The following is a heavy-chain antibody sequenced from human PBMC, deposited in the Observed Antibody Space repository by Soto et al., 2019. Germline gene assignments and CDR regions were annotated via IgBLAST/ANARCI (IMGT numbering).Heavy chain of an antibody. CDR3: AGWGIAAAPFDS. D-gene: IGHD6-13*01. CDR1: GFTFSSYE. J-gene: IGHJ4*02. Sequence: EVQLVESGGGLVQPGGSLRLSCAASGFTFSSYEMNWVRQAPGKGLEWVSYISSSGSTIYYADSVKGRCTMSRENGKNCLYRQMNCLRAEDTAVYCCAGWGIAAAPFDSWGQGTLVTVSS. V-gene: IGHV3-48*03. CDR2: ISSSGSTI.